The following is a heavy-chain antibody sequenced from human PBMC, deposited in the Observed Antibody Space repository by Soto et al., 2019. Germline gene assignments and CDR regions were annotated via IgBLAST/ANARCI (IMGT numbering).Heavy chain of an antibody. CDR1: GFTFSSYG. V-gene: IGHV3-23*01. J-gene: IGHJ4*02. D-gene: IGHD2-2*01. CDR2: ITHSGGNT. Sequence: ELQLLESGGGLVQPGGSLRLSCAASGFTFSSYGMNWVRQAPGKGLEWVSSITHSGGNTYYADSVEGRFTISRDNSKDTLYLQMNSLRAEDTAVYYCAKFVVVVPAAYFDYWGQGTLVTVSS. CDR3: AKFVVVVPAAYFDY.